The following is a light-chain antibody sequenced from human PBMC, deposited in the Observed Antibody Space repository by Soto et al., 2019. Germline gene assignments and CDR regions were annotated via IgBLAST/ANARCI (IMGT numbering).Light chain of an antibody. V-gene: IGKV3-20*01. CDR1: QRVSSRN. Sequence: EIVLTQSPGTLSLFPGERATLSCRASQRVSSRNLAWYRQKPGQAPSLLIYGAFNRATGIPDRFSGSGSATDFTLTISRLETADFAVYYCLLYGDSPPAYTFGQGTKLDIK. CDR3: LLYGDSPPAYT. J-gene: IGKJ2*01. CDR2: GAF.